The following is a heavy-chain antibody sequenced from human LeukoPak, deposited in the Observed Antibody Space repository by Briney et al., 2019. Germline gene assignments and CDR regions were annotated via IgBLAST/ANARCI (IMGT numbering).Heavy chain of an antibody. J-gene: IGHJ3*02. CDR2: IYYSGST. V-gene: IGHV4-61*08. Sequence: PSETLSLTCTVSRGSISSGDYYWSWIRQPPGKGLEWIGYIYYSGSTNYNPSLKSRVTISVDTSKNQFSLKLSSVTAADTAVYYCASAYCSSTSCSPEDAFDIWGQGTMVTVSS. D-gene: IGHD2-2*01. CDR1: RGSISSGDYY. CDR3: ASAYCSSTSCSPEDAFDI.